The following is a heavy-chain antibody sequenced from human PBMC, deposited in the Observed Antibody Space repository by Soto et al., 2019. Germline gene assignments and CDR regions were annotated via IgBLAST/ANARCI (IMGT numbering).Heavy chain of an antibody. CDR1: GGPIGSYY. D-gene: IGHD6-13*01. J-gene: IGHJ6*02. CDR3: ARTEASSWSFFYYGMDV. V-gene: IGHV4-59*01. Sequence: SSETLCLTWTVSGGPIGSYYGSWIRQSPGKGLEWIGCVYYSDGTNYNPSLKSRVTISLDRSKNQFSLRLTSVTAADTAVYYCARTEASSWSFFYYGMDVWGQGTTVTVSS. CDR2: VYYSDGT.